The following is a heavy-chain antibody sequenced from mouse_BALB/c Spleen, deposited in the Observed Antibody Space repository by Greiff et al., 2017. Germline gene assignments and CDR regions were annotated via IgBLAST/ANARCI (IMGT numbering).Heavy chain of an antibody. D-gene: IGHD3-3*01. V-gene: IGHV14-1*02. CDR2: IDPENGNT. CDR1: GFNITDYY. Sequence: EVQLQQSGAELVRPGASVKLSCKASGFNITDYYMHWVKQRPEQGLEWIGWIDPENGNTIYDPKFQGKASITADTSSNTAYLQLSSLTSEDTAVYYCARDRAFDYWGQGTPVTVSA. CDR3: ARDRAFDY. J-gene: IGHJ3*01.